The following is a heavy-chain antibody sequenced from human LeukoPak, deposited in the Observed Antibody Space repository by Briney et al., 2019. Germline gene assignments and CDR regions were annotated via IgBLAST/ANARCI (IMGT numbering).Heavy chain of an antibody. CDR1: GGSFSGYY. Sequence: PSETLSLTCAVYGGSFSGYYWSWIRQPPGKGLEWIGYIYYSGSTNYNPSLKSRVTISVDTSKNQFSLKLSSVTAADTAVYYCARRPITIFGVADYYYYMDVWGKGTTVTVSS. V-gene: IGHV4-59*01. D-gene: IGHD3-3*01. CDR2: IYYSGST. J-gene: IGHJ6*03. CDR3: ARRPITIFGVADYYYYMDV.